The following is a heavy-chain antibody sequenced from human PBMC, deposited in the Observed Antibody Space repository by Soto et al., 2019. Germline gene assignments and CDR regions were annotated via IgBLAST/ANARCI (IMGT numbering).Heavy chain of an antibody. J-gene: IGHJ5*02. CDR2: ISFDGTKI. CDR3: VRDILRIPYGSGRFDP. V-gene: IGHV3-33*05. Sequence: SLRLSCVAPGFTFRAYDMYWVRQSPGRGLEWVAMISFDGTKIHYADSVKGRFAISRDNGKNRLDLQMNSLRAEDTALYRCVRDILRIPYGSGRFDPWGLGTLVTVSS. CDR1: GFTFRAYD. D-gene: IGHD3-10*01.